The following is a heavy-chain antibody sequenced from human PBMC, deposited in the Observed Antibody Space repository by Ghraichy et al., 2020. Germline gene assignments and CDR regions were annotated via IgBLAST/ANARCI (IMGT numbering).Heavy chain of an antibody. CDR1: GGSISSTSYY. V-gene: IGHV4-39*01. D-gene: IGHD6-13*01. CDR2: TYYTGSS. Sequence: SETQSLTCTVSGGSISSTSYYWGWIRQPPGKGLEWIGTTYYTGSSFYNPSLKSRVTISVDRSSNQFSLKVNSVTAADTAVYYCARHWRPGYSGSWRSANCFDPWGQGTLVTVSS. J-gene: IGHJ5*02. CDR3: ARHWRPGYSGSWRSANCFDP.